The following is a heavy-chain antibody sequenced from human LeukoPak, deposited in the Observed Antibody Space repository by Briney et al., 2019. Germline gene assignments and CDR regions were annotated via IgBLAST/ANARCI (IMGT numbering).Heavy chain of an antibody. CDR3: VRDSWASAGLLDY. CDR2: ISSRSDHT. CDR1: GFSFSDYY. Sequence: QTGGSLRLSCAASGFSFSDYYMTWIRQTPGEGLEWVSYISSRSDHTHYADSVKGRFTISRDNAKNSLYLQMNSLRAEDTAMYYCVRDSWASAGLLDYWGQGTLVTVSS. J-gene: IGHJ4*02. D-gene: IGHD6-13*01. V-gene: IGHV3-11*05.